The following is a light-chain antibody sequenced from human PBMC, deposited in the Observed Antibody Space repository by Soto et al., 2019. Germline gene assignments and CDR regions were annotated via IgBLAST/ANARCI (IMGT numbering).Light chain of an antibody. CDR2: DAS. CDR1: QSVSSY. Sequence: EIVITQSPATLSVSPGERATLSCRASQSVSSYLAWYQQKPGQAPRLLIYDASNRATGIPARFSGSGSGTDFTLTISRLEPEDFAVYYCQQYGSSPQTFGQGTKVDIK. CDR3: QQYGSSPQT. J-gene: IGKJ1*01. V-gene: IGKV3-20*01.